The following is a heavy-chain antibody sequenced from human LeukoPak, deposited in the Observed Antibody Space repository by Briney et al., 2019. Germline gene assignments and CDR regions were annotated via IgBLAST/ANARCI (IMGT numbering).Heavy chain of an antibody. Sequence: ASVNVSCKASSYTFTSYGISWVRQAPGQGREWRGWGSYYNGDTHYAQKLQVRVTMTTDTSTSTAYMELRSLRSDDTAVYYCARGNIWFGELTPTYFDCWGQGTLVTVSS. CDR3: ARGNIWFGELTPTYFDC. D-gene: IGHD3-10*01. J-gene: IGHJ4*02. CDR2: GSYYNGDT. V-gene: IGHV1-18*01. CDR1: SYTFTSYG.